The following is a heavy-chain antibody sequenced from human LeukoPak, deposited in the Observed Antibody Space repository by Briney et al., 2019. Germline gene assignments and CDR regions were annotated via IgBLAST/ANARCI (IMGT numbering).Heavy chain of an antibody. CDR3: ARVPRGYYYDSSGYYRGAFDI. J-gene: IGHJ3*02. D-gene: IGHD3-22*01. CDR2: IYYSGST. CDR1: GGSISSYY. V-gene: IGHV4-59*01. Sequence: SETLSLTCTVSGGSISSYYWSWIRQPPGKGLEWIGYIYYSGSTNYNPSLKSRVTISVDTSKNQFSLKLSSVTAADTAVYYCARVPRGYYYDSSGYYRGAFDIWGQGTMVTVSS.